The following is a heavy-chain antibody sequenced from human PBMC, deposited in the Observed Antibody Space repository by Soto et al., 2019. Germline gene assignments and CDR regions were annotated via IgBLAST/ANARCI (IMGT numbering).Heavy chain of an antibody. D-gene: IGHD6-19*01. V-gene: IGHV1-69*13. CDR1: GGTFSSYA. CDR2: IIPIFGTA. J-gene: IGHJ6*02. Sequence: ASVKVSCKASGGTFSSYAISWVRQAPGQGLEWMGGIIPIFGTANYAQKFQGRVTITADESTSTAYMELSSLRSEDTAVYYCARGRLSSGGNLGYSYYYYVMDVWGQGTTVTVSS. CDR3: ARGRLSSGGNLGYSYYYYVMDV.